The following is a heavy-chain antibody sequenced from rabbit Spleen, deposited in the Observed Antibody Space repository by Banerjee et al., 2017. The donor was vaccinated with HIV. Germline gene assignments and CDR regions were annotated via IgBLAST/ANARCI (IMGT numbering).Heavy chain of an antibody. J-gene: IGHJ6*01. V-gene: IGHV1S45*01. Sequence: QEQLEESGGDLVKPGASLTLTCIASGVSFSGSSYMCWVRQAPGKGLEWIACIDTGSSGFTYFANWAKGRFTISKTSSTTVTLQMTSLTAADTATYFCARDISSSFSSYGMDLWGPGTLVTVS. D-gene: IGHD1-1*01. CDR1: GVSFSGSSY. CDR3: ARDISSSFSSYGMDL. CDR2: IDTGSSGFT.